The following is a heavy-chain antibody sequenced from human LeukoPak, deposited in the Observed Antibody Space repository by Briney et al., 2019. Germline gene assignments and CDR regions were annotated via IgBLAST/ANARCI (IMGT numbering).Heavy chain of an antibody. V-gene: IGHV4-59*08. D-gene: IGHD3-22*01. Sequence: SETLSLTCTVSGGSISSYYWSWIRQPPGKGLEWIGYIYYSGSTNYNPSLKSRVTISVDTSKNQFSLKLSSVTAADTAVYYCARLSYYYDSSGYYWGSNWFDPWGQGTLVTVSS. CDR1: GGSISSYY. J-gene: IGHJ5*02. CDR2: IYYSGST. CDR3: ARLSYYYDSSGYYWGSNWFDP.